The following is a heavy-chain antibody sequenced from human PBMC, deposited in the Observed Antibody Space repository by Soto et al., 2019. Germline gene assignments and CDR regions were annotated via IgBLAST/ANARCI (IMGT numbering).Heavy chain of an antibody. Sequence: RLSCAASGFTFSAFWMSWVRQAPGQGLEWVANINQDGSEKFYLDSVMGRFTISRDSAKNSLYLQMNTLSADDTAIYFCARGRTWFAPWGQGTLVTVSS. J-gene: IGHJ5*02. CDR1: GFTFSAFW. CDR3: ARGRTWFAP. CDR2: INQDGSEK. V-gene: IGHV3-7*01.